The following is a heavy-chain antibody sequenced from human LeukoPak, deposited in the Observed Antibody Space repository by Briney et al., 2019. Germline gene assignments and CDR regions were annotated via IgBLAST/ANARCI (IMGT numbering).Heavy chain of an antibody. CDR3: ARVRGVSGLYYFDY. CDR1: GFIFSSYS. V-gene: IGHV3-48*04. CDR2: ISSSGSTI. D-gene: IGHD3-3*01. Sequence: GGSLRLSCTASGFIFSSYSMNWVRQAPGKGLEWVSYISSSGSTIYYADSVKGRFTISRDNAKNSLYLQMNSLRAEDTAVYYCARVRGVSGLYYFDYWGQGTLVTVSS. J-gene: IGHJ4*02.